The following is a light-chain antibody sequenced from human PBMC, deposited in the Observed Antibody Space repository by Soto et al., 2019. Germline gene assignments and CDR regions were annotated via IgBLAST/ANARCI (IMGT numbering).Light chain of an antibody. CDR3: SSYTSSSTLYV. J-gene: IGLJ1*01. CDR2: EVN. CDR1: SSDVGSYNY. V-gene: IGLV2-14*01. Sequence: QSALTQPASVSGSPGQSITVSCTGTSSDVGSYNYVSWYQQHPDKAPQLIIYEVNNRPSGVSDRFSGSKSGNTASLTISGLQAEDEADYYCSSYTSSSTLYVFGTGTKVTVL.